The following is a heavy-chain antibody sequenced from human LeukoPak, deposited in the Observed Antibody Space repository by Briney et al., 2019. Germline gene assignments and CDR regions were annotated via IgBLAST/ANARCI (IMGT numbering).Heavy chain of an antibody. V-gene: IGHV3-23*01. Sequence: GGSLRLSCAASGFTFSTYVMSWVRQAPGKGLEWVSGISGSGDNTYYADSVKGRFTVSRDNSKNTLYLQMNSLRAEDTAVYYCAKGSGYDTDFDYWGQGTLVSVSS. J-gene: IGHJ4*02. CDR1: GFTFSTYV. CDR2: ISGSGDNT. D-gene: IGHD5-12*01. CDR3: AKGSGYDTDFDY.